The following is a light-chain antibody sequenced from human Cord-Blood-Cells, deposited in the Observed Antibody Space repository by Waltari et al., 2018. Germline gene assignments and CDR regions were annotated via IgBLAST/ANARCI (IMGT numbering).Light chain of an antibody. CDR2: DVS. V-gene: IGLV2-14*01. CDR3: SSYTSSSTYV. CDR1: SSDVGGYNY. J-gene: IGLJ1*01. Sequence: QSALTQPASVSGSPGQSITISCTGTSSDVGGYNYVSWYQQHPGNAPKLMIYDVSKRPSGVSNRFSGSKSGNTAYLTISGLQAEDEADYYCSSYTSSSTYVFGTGTKVTVL.